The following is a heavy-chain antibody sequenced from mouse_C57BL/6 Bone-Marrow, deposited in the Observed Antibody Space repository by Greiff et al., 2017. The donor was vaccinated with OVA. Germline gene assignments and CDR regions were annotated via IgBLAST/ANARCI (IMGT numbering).Heavy chain of an antibody. D-gene: IGHD1-1*01. CDR3: ARSNLLLRDYAMDY. CDR2: IDPNSGGT. Sequence: QVHVKQPGAELVKPGASVKLSCKASGYTFTSYWMHWVKQRPGRGLEWIGRIDPNSGGTKYNEKFKSKATLTVDKPSSTAYMQLSSLTSEDSAVYYCARSNLLLRDYAMDYWGQGTSVTVSS. V-gene: IGHV1-72*01. CDR1: GYTFTSYW. J-gene: IGHJ4*01.